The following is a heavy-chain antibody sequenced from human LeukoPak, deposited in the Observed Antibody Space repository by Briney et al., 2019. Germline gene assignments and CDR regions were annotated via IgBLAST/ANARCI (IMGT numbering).Heavy chain of an antibody. V-gene: IGHV3-74*01. CDR3: ARGPDLSGYDIDYYYYGMDV. CDR2: INSDGSST. D-gene: IGHD5-12*01. Sequence: GGSLRLSCAASGFTFSSCWMHWVRQAPGKGLVWVSRINSDGSSTSYADSVKGRFTISRDNAKNTLYLQMNSLRAEDTAVYYCARGPDLSGYDIDYYYYGMDVWGQGTTVTVSS. CDR1: GFTFSSCW. J-gene: IGHJ6*02.